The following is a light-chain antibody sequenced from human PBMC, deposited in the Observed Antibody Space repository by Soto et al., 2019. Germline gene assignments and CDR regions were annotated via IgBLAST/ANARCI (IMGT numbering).Light chain of an antibody. J-gene: IGKJ4*01. V-gene: IGKV3-20*01. CDR2: GAS. CDR3: QQYGNSPPT. CDR1: QSLSSSF. Sequence: EIVLTQSPGTLSLSPGERATLSCRASQSLSSSFLAWYQHKPGQAPRLLIYGASSRATGIPDRFSGSGSGTDFTLSISTLEPEDFAVYYCQQYGNSPPTFGGGTKVEIK.